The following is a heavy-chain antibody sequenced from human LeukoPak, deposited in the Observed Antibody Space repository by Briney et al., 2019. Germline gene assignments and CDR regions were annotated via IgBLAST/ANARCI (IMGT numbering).Heavy chain of an antibody. J-gene: IGHJ6*03. D-gene: IGHD2-15*01. V-gene: IGHV4-61*02. Sequence: SETLSLTCTVSGDSISSGLYYWSWIRQPAGKGLEHIGRMFASGSTNYSPSLKSRVTISADMSGNQFSLTLTSVTAADTAVYYCARAFSIGRRGFYYMDVWGTGTTVTVSS. CDR2: MFASGST. CDR1: GDSISSGLYY. CDR3: ARAFSIGRRGFYYMDV.